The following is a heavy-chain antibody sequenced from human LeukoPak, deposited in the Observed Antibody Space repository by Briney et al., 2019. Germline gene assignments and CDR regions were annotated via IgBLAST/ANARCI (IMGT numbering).Heavy chain of an antibody. CDR2: INPNSGGT. Sequence: RASVEVSCKACGYTFTGYYMHWVRQASGRGVEWMGWINPNSGGTNYAQKFQGRVTMTRDTSISTAYMEQSRLTPDDTAVYYCARDGYDFWSCYYPHPNINWFDPWGQGTLVTVSS. CDR1: GYTFTGYY. J-gene: IGHJ5*02. V-gene: IGHV1-2*02. CDR3: ARDGYDFWSCYYPHPNINWFDP. D-gene: IGHD3-3*01.